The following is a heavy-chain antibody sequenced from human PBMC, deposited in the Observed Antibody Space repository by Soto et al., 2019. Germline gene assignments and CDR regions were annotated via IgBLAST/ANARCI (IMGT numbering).Heavy chain of an antibody. Sequence: QVQLQESGPGLVKPSETLSLTCTVSGGSINSYYWTWIRQSPGKGLEWIGYIYYSGTKYNPSLKSRVTMSMDTSKNQFSLNLRSVTAADTAVYYCARNRYSSSPEFDFWGQGILVTVSS. J-gene: IGHJ5*01. V-gene: IGHV4-59*01. CDR1: GGSINSYY. D-gene: IGHD2-2*01. CDR2: IYYSGT. CDR3: ARNRYSSSPEFDF.